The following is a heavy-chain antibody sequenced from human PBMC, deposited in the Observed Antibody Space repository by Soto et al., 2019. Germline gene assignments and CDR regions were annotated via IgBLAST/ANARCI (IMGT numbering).Heavy chain of an antibody. CDR1: GGSINSNNYY. Sequence: SSEPLALTCTVSGGSINSNNYYWAWIRQPPGKGLAWIASIYYDGSTYYNPSLKSRVSISVDTSKNHFSLKLSSVTAADTAVYYCAKVVVAATRQTDLDSWGQGTLFTVS. CDR2: IYYDGST. J-gene: IGHJ4*02. CDR3: AKVVVAATRQTDLDS. V-gene: IGHV4-39*02. D-gene: IGHD2-15*01.